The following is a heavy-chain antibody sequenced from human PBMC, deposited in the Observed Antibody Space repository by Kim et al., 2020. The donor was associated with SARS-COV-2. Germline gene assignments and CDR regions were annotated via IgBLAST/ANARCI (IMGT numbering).Heavy chain of an antibody. CDR1: GFTFSSYG. V-gene: IGHV3-33*01. Sequence: GGSLRLSCAASGFTFSSYGMHWVRQAPGKGLEWVAVIWYDGSNKYYADSVKGRFTISRDNSKNTLYLQMNSLRAEDTAVYYCARDGYSSSWAEYYFDYWGQGTLVTVSP. D-gene: IGHD6-13*01. CDR3: ARDGYSSSWAEYYFDY. J-gene: IGHJ4*02. CDR2: IWYDGSNK.